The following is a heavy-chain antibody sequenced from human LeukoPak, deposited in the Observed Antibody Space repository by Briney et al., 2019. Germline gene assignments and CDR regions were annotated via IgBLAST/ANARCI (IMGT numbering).Heavy chain of an antibody. V-gene: IGHV4-39*07. CDR2: IYYSGST. J-gene: IGHJ4*02. CDR3: ARDTSYYDSSGPSIDY. CDR1: GGSISSSNYY. Sequence: SETLSLTCTVSGGSISSSNYYWGWIRQPPGKGLEWIGIIYYSGSTYYNPSLKSRVTISIDTSKNQFSLRLSSVTAADTAVYYCARDTSYYDSSGPSIDYWGQGTLVTVS. D-gene: IGHD3-22*01.